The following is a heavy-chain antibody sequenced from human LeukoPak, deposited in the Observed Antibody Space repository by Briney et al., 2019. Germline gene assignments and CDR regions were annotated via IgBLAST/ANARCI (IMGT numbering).Heavy chain of an antibody. CDR1: GFTVSSTY. D-gene: IGHD5-18*01. J-gene: IGHJ4*02. CDR3: ASGTQLWHGGY. V-gene: IGHV3-66*02. Sequence: GGSLRLSCAASGFTVSSTYMRWVRQAPGKGLEWVSAIYSGGTTYYADSVKGRLTISRDNSKNTLYLQMNSLRAEDTAVYYCASGTQLWHGGYWGQGTLVTVSS. CDR2: IYSGGTT.